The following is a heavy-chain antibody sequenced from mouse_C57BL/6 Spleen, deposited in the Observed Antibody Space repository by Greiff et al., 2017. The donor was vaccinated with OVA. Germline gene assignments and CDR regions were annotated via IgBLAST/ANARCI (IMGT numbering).Heavy chain of an antibody. CDR3: ARYPDSSGFYFDY. CDR1: GYSFTDYN. CDR2: INPNYGTT. D-gene: IGHD3-2*02. Sequence: VHVKQSGPELVKPGASVKISCKASGYSFTDYNMNWVKQSNGKSLEWIGVINPNYGTTSYNQKFKGKATLTVDQSSSTAYMQLNSLTSEDSAVYYCARYPDSSGFYFDYWGQGTTLTVSS. V-gene: IGHV1-39*01. J-gene: IGHJ2*01.